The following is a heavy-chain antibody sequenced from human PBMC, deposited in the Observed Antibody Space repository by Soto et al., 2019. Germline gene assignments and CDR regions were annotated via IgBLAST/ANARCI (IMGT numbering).Heavy chain of an antibody. CDR2: IYPGDSDT. J-gene: IGHJ6*02. CDR3: ARQSAFGGVIPVGAAYYYYYGMDV. V-gene: IGHV5-51*01. CDR1: GYSFTSYW. D-gene: IGHD3-16*02. Sequence: PGESLKISGKGSGYSFTSYWIGWVRQMPGKGLEWMGIIYPGDSDTRYSPSFQGQVTISADKSISTAYLQWSSLKASDTAMYYCARQSAFGGVIPVGAAYYYYYGMDVWGQGTTVTVSS.